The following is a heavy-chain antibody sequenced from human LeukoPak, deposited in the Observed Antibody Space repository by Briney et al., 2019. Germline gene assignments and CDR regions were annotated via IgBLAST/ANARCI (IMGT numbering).Heavy chain of an antibody. CDR2: IKEDGSEK. J-gene: IGHJ4*02. V-gene: IGHV3-7*03. D-gene: IGHD2-15*01. CDR1: GIIFSSYW. CDR3: ARGGGYTYGWNY. Sequence: GGSLRLSCAASGIIFSSYWISWVRQAPGKGLEWVANIKEDGSEKHYVDSVKGRFTISRDNAKNLLYLQMNSLRAEDTAVYYCARGGGYTYGWNYWGQGTLVTVSS.